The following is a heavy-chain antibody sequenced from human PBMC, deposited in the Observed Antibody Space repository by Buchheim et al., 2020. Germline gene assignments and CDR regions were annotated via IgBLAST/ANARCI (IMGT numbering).Heavy chain of an antibody. J-gene: IGHJ6*02. V-gene: IGHV4-39*07. D-gene: IGHD3-3*01. Sequence: QLQLQESGPGLVKPSETLSLTCTVSGGSISSSSYYWGWIRQPPGKGLEWIGSIYYSGSTYYNPSLKSRVTISVDTSQNQFSLKLSSVTAADTAVYYCAREGHRFLEWLLPEYYYYYGMDVWGQGTT. CDR1: GGSISSSSYY. CDR3: AREGHRFLEWLLPEYYYYYGMDV. CDR2: IYYSGST.